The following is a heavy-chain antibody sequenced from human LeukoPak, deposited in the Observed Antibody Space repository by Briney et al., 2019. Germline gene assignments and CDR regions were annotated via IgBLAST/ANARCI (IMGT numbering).Heavy chain of an antibody. D-gene: IGHD1-26*01. Sequence: PGGSLRLSCAASGLTFSSYAMSWVRQAREKGLEWVSSISGSGGSTYYADSVKGRFTISRDNTENSLYLQMNSLRAEDTAVYYCARDIRLSYVGSTYFDHWGQGTLVTVSS. V-gene: IGHV3-23*01. CDR3: ARDIRLSYVGSTYFDH. CDR2: ISGSGGST. J-gene: IGHJ4*02. CDR1: GLTFSSYA.